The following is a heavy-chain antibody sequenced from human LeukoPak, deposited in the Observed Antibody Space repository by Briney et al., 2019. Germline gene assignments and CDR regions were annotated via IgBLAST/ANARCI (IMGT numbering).Heavy chain of an antibody. D-gene: IGHD3-22*01. J-gene: IGHJ4*02. CDR3: ARSRDYYDSSGYSDY. CDR1: GYTFTGYY. V-gene: IGHV1-2*02. Sequence: GASVKVSCKASGYTFTGYYMHWVRQAPGQGLEWMGWINPNSGGTNYAQKFQGRVTMTRDTSISTAYMELSRLRSDDTAVYYCARSRDYYDSSGYSDYWGQGTLVTVSS. CDR2: INPNSGGT.